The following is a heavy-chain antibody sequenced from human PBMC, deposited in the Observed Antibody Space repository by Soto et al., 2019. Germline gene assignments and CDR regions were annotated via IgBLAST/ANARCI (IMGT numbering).Heavy chain of an antibody. D-gene: IGHD6-19*01. CDR2: ISYDGSNK. J-gene: IGHJ5*02. Sequence: AGGSLRLSCAASGFTFSSYGMHWVRQAPGKGLEWVAVISYDGSNKYYADSVKGRFTISRDNAKNTLYLQMNSLRAEDTAVYYCAKGKAVAGRPRGFDPWGQGTLVTVSS. CDR1: GFTFSSYG. CDR3: AKGKAVAGRPRGFDP. V-gene: IGHV3-30*18.